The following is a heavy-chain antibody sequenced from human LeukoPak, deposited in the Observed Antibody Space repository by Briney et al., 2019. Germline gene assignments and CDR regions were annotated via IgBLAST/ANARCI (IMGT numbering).Heavy chain of an antibody. CDR1: GGTFSSYA. J-gene: IGHJ4*02. CDR3: WGPSIVVVAPKSCEFDY. V-gene: IGHV1-69*05. D-gene: IGHD2-21*01. Sequence: SVKVSCKASGGTFSSYAMSWVRQAPGQGLEWMGGIIPIFGTANYAQKFQGRVTITTDESTSTAYMELSSLRSEDTAVYYCWGPSIVVVAPKSCEFDYWGQETLFPASS. CDR2: IIPIFGTA.